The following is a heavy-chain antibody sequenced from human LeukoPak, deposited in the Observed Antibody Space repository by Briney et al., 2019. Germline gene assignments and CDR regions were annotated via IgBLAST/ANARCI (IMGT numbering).Heavy chain of an antibody. J-gene: IGHJ4*02. D-gene: IGHD3-22*01. CDR3: ARARGDYYDSSGYYSAFDY. CDR2: INHSGSA. Sequence: PSETLSLTCAVYGGPFSGYYWSWIRQPPGKGLEWIGEINHSGSANYNPSLKSRVTISVDMSKNQFSPKLNSVTAADTAVYYCARARGDYYDSSGYYSAFDYWGQGTLVTVSS. V-gene: IGHV4-34*01. CDR1: GGPFSGYY.